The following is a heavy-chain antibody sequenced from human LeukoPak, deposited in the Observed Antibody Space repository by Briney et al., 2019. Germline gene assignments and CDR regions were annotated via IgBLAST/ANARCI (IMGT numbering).Heavy chain of an antibody. CDR1: GYTFTSYD. CDR3: ASRDLGRWAFDI. D-gene: IGHD4-23*01. Sequence: ASVKVSCKASGYTFTSYDNNWVRQATAQGLEWMGWMNPNSGNTGYAQKFQARVTLTRNTSISTAYMELSSLRSEDTAVYYCASRDLGRWAFDIWGQGTVVTVSS. J-gene: IGHJ3*02. CDR2: MNPNSGNT. V-gene: IGHV1-8*03.